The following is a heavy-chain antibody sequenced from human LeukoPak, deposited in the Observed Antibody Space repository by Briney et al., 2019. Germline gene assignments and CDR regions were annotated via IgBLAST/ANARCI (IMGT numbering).Heavy chain of an antibody. CDR2: IKQDGSNK. J-gene: IGHJ4*02. Sequence: GGSLRLSCTASGFTFSSFWMTWVRQAPGKGLEWVANIKQDGSNKYYADSVKGRFTISRDNSKNTLYLQMNSLRAEDTAVYYCARDSFTMVRGLPDYWGQGTLVTVSS. CDR1: GFTFSSFW. CDR3: ARDSFTMVRGLPDY. D-gene: IGHD3-10*01. V-gene: IGHV3-7*01.